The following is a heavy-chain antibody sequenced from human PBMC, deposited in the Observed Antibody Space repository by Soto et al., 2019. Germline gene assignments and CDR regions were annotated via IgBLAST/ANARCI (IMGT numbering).Heavy chain of an antibody. D-gene: IGHD1-26*01. CDR3: ATGKWELLMVFDY. CDR2: FDPEDGET. Sequence: ASVKVSCKVSGYTLTELSMHWVRLAPGKGLEWMGGFDPEDGETIYAQKFQGRVTMTEDTSTDTAYMEPSSLRSEDTAVYYCATGKWELLMVFDYWGQGTLVTVSS. J-gene: IGHJ4*02. V-gene: IGHV1-24*01. CDR1: GYTLTELS.